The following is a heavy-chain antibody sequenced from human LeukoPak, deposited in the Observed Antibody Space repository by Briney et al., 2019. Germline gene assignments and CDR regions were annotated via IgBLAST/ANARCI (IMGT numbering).Heavy chain of an antibody. CDR1: GGSISSYY. Sequence: MSSETLSLTCTVSGGSISSYYWSWIRQPAGKGLEWIGRIYTSGSTNYNPSLKSRVTISVDKSKNQFSLKLSSVTAADTAVYYCARDHQQSNWFDPWGQGTLDTVSS. CDR2: IYTSGST. J-gene: IGHJ5*02. D-gene: IGHD4-11*01. V-gene: IGHV4-4*07. CDR3: ARDHQQSNWFDP.